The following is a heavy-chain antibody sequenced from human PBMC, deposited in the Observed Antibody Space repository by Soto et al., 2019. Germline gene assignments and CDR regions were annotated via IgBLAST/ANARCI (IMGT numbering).Heavy chain of an antibody. CDR3: ARGNALDV. V-gene: IGHV6-1*01. CDR2: TYYRSKWFH. J-gene: IGHJ3*01. Sequence: QGQLQQSGPGLVKPSQTLSLTCAISGDSVSSDITSWNWIRQSPSRGLEWLGRTYYRSKWFHDYAASVQSRITINPDTSKNQFSLELNSMTPAATAVYFCARGNALDVWGPGTVVTVSS. CDR1: GDSVSSDITS. D-gene: IGHD3-10*01.